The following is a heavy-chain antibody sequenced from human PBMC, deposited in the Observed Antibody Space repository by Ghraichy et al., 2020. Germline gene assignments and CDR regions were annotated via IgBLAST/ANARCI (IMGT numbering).Heavy chain of an antibody. CDR3: ARVFFYGMYG. D-gene: IGHD2-21*01. V-gene: IGHV3-72*01. CDR2: MKHSADSYTT. CDR1: GFSFSGYY. J-gene: IGHJ6*02. Sequence: GGSLRLSCAASGFSFSGYYTDWVRQAPGKGLEWVGLMKHSADSYTTEHAASGKGRFTISRDDSKNTVYLQMDSLKSKDTSVYYCARVFFYGMYGWGQGTTVTVSS.